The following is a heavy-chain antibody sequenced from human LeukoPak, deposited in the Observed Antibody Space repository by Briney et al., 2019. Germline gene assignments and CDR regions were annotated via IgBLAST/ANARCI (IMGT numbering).Heavy chain of an antibody. CDR3: ARGIPAYYFDY. Sequence: SSVKVSCKPSGYTFTSYGISWVRQAPRQGLEWMGWISAYNGNTNYAQKLQRRVTMTTDTSTSTAYMELRSLRSDDTAVYYCARGIPAYYFDYWGQGTLVTVSS. J-gene: IGHJ4*02. CDR2: ISAYNGNT. CDR1: GYTFTSYG. V-gene: IGHV1-18*01. D-gene: IGHD2-2*01.